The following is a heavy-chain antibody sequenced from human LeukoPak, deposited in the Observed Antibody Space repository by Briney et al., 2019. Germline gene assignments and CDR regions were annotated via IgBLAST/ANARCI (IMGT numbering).Heavy chain of an antibody. D-gene: IGHD6-13*01. CDR3: ARDYSSNKDAFDI. J-gene: IGHJ3*02. Sequence: PGGSLRLSCAASGFTFSSYSMNWVRQTPGKGLEWVSSISSSSSYIYYADSVKGRFTISRDNAKNSLYLQMNSLRAEDTAVYYCARDYSSNKDAFDIWGQGTMVTVSS. V-gene: IGHV3-21*01. CDR2: ISSSSSYI. CDR1: GFTFSSYS.